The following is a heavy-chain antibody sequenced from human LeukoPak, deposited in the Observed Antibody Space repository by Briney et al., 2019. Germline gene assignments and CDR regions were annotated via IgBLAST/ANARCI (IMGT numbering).Heavy chain of an antibody. Sequence: SSETLSLTCTVSGGSISSSSYYWGWIRQPPGKGLEWTGSIYYSGSTYYNPSLKSRVTISVDTSKNQFSLKLSSATAADTAVYYCARLYEGDVSYYYGMDVWGQGTTVTVSS. D-gene: IGHD3-16*01. CDR1: GGSISSSSYY. CDR2: IYYSGST. CDR3: ARLYEGDVSYYYGMDV. J-gene: IGHJ6*02. V-gene: IGHV4-39*01.